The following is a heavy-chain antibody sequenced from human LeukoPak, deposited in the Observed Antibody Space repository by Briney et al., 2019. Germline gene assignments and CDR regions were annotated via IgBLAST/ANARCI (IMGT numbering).Heavy chain of an antibody. CDR1: GGPFSGYY. J-gene: IGHJ4*02. D-gene: IGHD3-10*01. Sequence: PSETLSLTCGVSGGPFSGYYWSWARQPPGMGLEWIGEINQSGSTNYNPSLKSRVTMSVDTSNNQFSLRLNSVTAADTAVYYCARGDYWGQGTLVIVSS. CDR3: ARGDY. V-gene: IGHV4-34*01. CDR2: INQSGST.